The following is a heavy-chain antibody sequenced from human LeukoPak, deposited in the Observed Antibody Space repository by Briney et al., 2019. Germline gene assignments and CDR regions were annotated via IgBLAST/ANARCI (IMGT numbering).Heavy chain of an antibody. CDR2: INPNSGGT. V-gene: IGHV1-2*02. J-gene: IGHJ6*02. CDR1: GYTFTGYY. Sequence: GASVKVSCKASGYTFTGYYMHWVRQAPAQGLEWMGWINPNSGGTNYAQKFQGRVTMTRDTSISTAYMELSRLRSDDTAVYYCANSYGSGSYRPVGYYYYGMDVWGQGTTVTVSS. D-gene: IGHD3-10*01. CDR3: ANSYGSGSYRPVGYYYYGMDV.